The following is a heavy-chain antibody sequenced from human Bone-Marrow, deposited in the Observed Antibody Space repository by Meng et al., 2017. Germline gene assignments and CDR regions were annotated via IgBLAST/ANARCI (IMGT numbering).Heavy chain of an antibody. Sequence: QGNLQRSGPGLVKPAETLSHTSNVSGESISHYWLTWIRQPAGRGLEYIGRIYSTGTTNYNPSLKSRVTMSVDTSKNQISLKLTSVTAADTARYFCARVSIPYGDYILDYWGQGSLVTVSS. CDR1: GESISHYW. CDR2: IYSTGTT. V-gene: IGHV4-4*07. CDR3: ARVSIPYGDYILDY. D-gene: IGHD4-17*01. J-gene: IGHJ4*02.